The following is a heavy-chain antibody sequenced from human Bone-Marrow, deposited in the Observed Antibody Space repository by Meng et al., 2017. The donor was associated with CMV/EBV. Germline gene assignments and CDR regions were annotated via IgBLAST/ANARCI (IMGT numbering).Heavy chain of an antibody. V-gene: IGHV3-23*03. CDR3: AKKEAAAGVFYYGMDV. CDR1: GFTVSNNY. CDR2: IYSDGSST. J-gene: IGHJ6*02. D-gene: IGHD6-13*01. Sequence: GESLKISCAASGFTVSNNYMHWVRQAPGKGLEWVSVIYSDGSSTYYADSVKGRFTISRDNSKNTLYLQMNSLRAEDTAVYYCAKKEAAAGVFYYGMDVWGQGTTVTVSS.